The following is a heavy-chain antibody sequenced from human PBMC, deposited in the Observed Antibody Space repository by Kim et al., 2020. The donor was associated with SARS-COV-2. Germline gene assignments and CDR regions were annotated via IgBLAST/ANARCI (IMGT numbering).Heavy chain of an antibody. J-gene: IGHJ4*02. CDR2: EST. V-gene: IGHV4-39*01. CDR3: ARPYGGGY. Sequence: ESTHYNPSHKSRVTISMDKTKNPFSLKLYSMTAADTAVYYCARPYGGGYWGQGILVTVSS. D-gene: IGHD3-10*01.